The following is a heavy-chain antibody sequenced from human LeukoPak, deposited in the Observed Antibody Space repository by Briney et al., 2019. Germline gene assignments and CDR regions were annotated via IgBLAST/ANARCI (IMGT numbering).Heavy chain of an antibody. CDR3: AREDWGSDWAY. CDR2: MIPILGVA. V-gene: IGHV1-69*04. CDR1: XXXXSSYA. D-gene: IGHD3/OR15-3a*01. Sequence: SVKXSCKXXXXXXSSYAISWGRQAPGQGLEWMGRMIPILGVANYAQKFQGRVAITAVKSTSTAYTELSSLRSEDTAVYYCAREDWGSDWAYWGQGTLVTVSS. J-gene: IGHJ4*02.